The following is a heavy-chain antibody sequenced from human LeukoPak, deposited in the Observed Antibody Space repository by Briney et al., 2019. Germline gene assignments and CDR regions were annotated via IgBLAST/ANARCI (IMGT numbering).Heavy chain of an antibody. CDR2: IIPIFGTA. V-gene: IGHV1-69*05. J-gene: IGHJ5*02. CDR3: VRDRPHNWFDP. CDR1: GGTFSSYA. Sequence: SVKVSCKASGGTFSSYAISWVRQAPGQGLEWMGGIIPIFGTANYAQKFQGRVTMTRNTSITTAYMELNRLTSDDTAVYYCVRDRPHNWFDPWGQGTLVTVSS.